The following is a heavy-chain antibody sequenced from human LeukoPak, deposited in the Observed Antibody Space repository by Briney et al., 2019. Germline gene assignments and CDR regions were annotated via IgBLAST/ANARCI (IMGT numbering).Heavy chain of an antibody. CDR2: INPNSGGT. J-gene: IGHJ3*02. CDR3: AKVMGSGQWLVEREDFDI. V-gene: IGHV1-2*02. D-gene: IGHD6-19*01. CDR1: GYTFTGYY. Sequence: ASVKVSCKASGYTFTGYYIHWVRQAPGQGLEWMGWINPNSGGTNYAQKFRGRVTMTRDTPISTAYMELSRLRSDDTAVYYCAKVMGSGQWLVEREDFDIWGQGTMVTVSS.